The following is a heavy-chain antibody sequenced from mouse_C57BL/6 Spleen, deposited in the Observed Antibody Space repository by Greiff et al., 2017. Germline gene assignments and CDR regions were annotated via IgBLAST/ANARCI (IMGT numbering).Heavy chain of an antibody. J-gene: IGHJ3*01. CDR2: ISYDGSN. Sequence: EVKLLESGPGLVKPSQSLSLTCSVTGYSITSGYYWNWIRQFPGNKLEWMGYISYDGSNNYNPSLKNRISITRDTSKNQFFLKLNSVTTEDTATYYCARGMRYDYGFAYWGQGTLVTVSA. CDR3: ARGMRYDYGFAY. CDR1: GYSITSGYY. D-gene: IGHD2-4*01. V-gene: IGHV3-6*01.